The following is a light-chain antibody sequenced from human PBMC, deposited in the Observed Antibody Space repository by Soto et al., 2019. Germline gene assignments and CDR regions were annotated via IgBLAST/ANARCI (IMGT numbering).Light chain of an antibody. CDR2: GAS. CDR3: QQYNNWPLQT. V-gene: IGKV3-15*01. J-gene: IGKJ1*01. Sequence: MTQSPATLSVSPGERATLSCRASQSVSSNLAWYQQKPGQAPRLLIYGASTRATGIPARFSGSGSGTEFTLTISSLQSEDFAVYYCQQYNNWPLQTFGQGTKVDIK. CDR1: QSVSSN.